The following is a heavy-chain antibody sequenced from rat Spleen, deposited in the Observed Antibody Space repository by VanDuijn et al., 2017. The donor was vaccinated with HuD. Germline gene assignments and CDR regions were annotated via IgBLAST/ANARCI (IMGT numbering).Heavy chain of an antibody. CDR1: GFSLTSYN. Sequence: QVQLMESGPGLVQPSETLSLTCTVSGFSLTSYNVHWVRQPPGKGLEWMGVMWSGGSTDYNSALKSRLSISRDTSKNQVFLKMNSLQSEDTTTYYCARDSGTTRYYWYFDFWGPGTMVTVSS. J-gene: IGHJ1*01. V-gene: IGHV2-45*01. CDR3: ARDSGTTRYYWYFDF. CDR2: MWSGGST. D-gene: IGHD1-10*01.